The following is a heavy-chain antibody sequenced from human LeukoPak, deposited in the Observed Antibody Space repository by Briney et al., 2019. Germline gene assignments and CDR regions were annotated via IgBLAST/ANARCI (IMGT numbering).Heavy chain of an antibody. D-gene: IGHD5-12*01. CDR3: ARVSGYEDY. CDR1: GGSFSGYY. CDR2: INHSGST. V-gene: IGHV4-34*01. Sequence: PSETLSLTCAVYGGSFSGYYWSWIRQPPGKGLEWIGEINHSGSTNYNPSLKSRVTISVDTSKNQFSLKLSSVTAADTAVYYCARVSGYEDYWGQGTLVTVSS. J-gene: IGHJ4*02.